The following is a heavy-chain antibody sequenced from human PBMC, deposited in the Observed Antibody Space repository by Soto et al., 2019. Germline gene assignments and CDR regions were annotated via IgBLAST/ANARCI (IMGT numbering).Heavy chain of an antibody. J-gene: IGHJ4*02. V-gene: IGHV3-23*01. CDR2: ITGSGGTI. CDR1: GFSFSKYA. D-gene: IGHD2-21*02. CDR3: AKDAVYGDGLWLVAD. Sequence: DVQLLESGGGLVQPGGSLRLSCAASGFSFSKYAMIWVRQAPGQGQEWVSGITGSGGTIEYAASVKGRFTISRDNSKNTVYLQMNSLRAEDTAMYYCAKDAVYGDGLWLVADWGQGTLVTVS.